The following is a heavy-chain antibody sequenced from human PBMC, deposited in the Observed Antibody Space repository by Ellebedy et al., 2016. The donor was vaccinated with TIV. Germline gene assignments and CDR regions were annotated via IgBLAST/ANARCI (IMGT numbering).Heavy chain of an antibody. V-gene: IGHV4-39*01. J-gene: IGHJ6*02. Sequence: MPSETLSLTCTVSGGSISSRSYYWGWIRQPPGKGLQWIGSIHYSGSTRYNPSLESRATIFTDMSKNQFALKLTSVTAADTAVYDCGRLFPDTYCGGDGYDYYSMDVWGQGTTVIVSS. CDR2: IHYSGST. D-gene: IGHD2-21*02. CDR1: GGSISSRSYY. CDR3: GRLFPDTYCGGDGYDYYSMDV.